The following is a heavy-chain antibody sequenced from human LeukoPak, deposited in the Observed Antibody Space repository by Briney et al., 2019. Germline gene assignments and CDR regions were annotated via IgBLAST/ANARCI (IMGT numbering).Heavy chain of an antibody. V-gene: IGHV3-48*02. J-gene: IGHJ4*02. CDR1: GFTFSGYS. Sequence: GGSLRLSCAASGFTFSGYSMNWVRQAPGKGLEWVSFISSSSSTIYYADSVKGRFTISRDNAKNSLYLQTNSLRDEDTAVYYCARIVGASDLDYWGQGTLVTVSS. CDR3: ARIVGASDLDY. CDR2: ISSSSSTI. D-gene: IGHD1-26*01.